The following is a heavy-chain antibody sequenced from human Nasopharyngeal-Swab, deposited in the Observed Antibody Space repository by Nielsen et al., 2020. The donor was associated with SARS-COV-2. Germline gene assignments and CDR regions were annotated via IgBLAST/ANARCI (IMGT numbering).Heavy chain of an antibody. CDR2: IYYSGST. V-gene: IGHV4-39*02. CDR3: ARDNRGGPRFEPWLRYYHYGMDV. J-gene: IGHJ6*02. Sequence: SETLSLTCTVSGGSISSSSYYWGWIRQPPGKGLEWIGSIYYSGSTYYNPSLKSRVTISVDTSKNQFSLKLSSVTAADTAVYYCARDNRGGPRFEPWLRYYHYGMDVWGQGTTVTVSS. D-gene: IGHD3-10*02. CDR1: GGSISSSSYY.